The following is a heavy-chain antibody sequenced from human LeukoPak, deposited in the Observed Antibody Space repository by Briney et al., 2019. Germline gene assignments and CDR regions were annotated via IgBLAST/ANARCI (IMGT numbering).Heavy chain of an antibody. J-gene: IGHJ4*02. CDR3: TRVIRAGYSSGWSLDY. V-gene: IGHV3-49*04. Sequence: GGSLRLSCTASGFTFGDYAMSWVRQARGKGLEGVGFIRSKAYGGTTEYAASVKGRFTISRDDSKSIAYLQMNSLKTEDTAVYYCTRVIRAGYSSGWSLDYWGQGTLVTVSS. D-gene: IGHD6-19*01. CDR1: GFTFGDYA. CDR2: IRSKAYGGTT.